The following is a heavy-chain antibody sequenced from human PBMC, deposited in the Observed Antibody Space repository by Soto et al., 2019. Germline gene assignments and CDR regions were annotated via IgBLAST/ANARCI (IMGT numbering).Heavy chain of an antibody. CDR2: ISAYNGNT. J-gene: IGHJ4*02. D-gene: IGHD3-22*01. Sequence: GASVKVSCKASGYTFTCYGICWVRQAPGQGLEWMGWISAYNGNTNYAQKLQGRVTMTTDTSTSTAYMELRSLRSDDTAVYYCARERRYYYDSSGYYSYYFDYWGQGTLVTVSS. V-gene: IGHV1-18*01. CDR1: GYTFTCYG. CDR3: ARERRYYYDSSGYYSYYFDY.